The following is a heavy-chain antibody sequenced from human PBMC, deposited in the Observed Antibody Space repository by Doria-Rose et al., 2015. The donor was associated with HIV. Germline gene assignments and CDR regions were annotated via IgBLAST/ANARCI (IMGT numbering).Heavy chain of an antibody. CDR3: ATGVTLDY. CDR2: ISSTSAYI. Sequence: VQLVQSGGGLVRPGGSLRLSCATSGSTFSSHRINWVRQAPGQGLEWVSSISSTSAYINYADSVRCRFTIPRDNARNSLYLQMDSLRAEDTAIYYCATGVTLDYWGQGTLVTVSS. V-gene: IGHV3-21*01. D-gene: IGHD3-10*01. CDR1: GSTFSSHR. J-gene: IGHJ4*02.